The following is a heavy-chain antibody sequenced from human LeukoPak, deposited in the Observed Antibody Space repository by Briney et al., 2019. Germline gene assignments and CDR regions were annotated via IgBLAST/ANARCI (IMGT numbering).Heavy chain of an antibody. CDR1: GFTFSSYA. CDR3: ARDRGRLYYFDS. D-gene: IGHD1-1*01. Sequence: PGGSLRLSCAASGFTFSSYAMHWVRQAPGKGLEWVAVISYDGSNKYYADSVKGRFTISRDNSKNTLYLQMSSLRAEDTAVYYCARDRGRLYYFDSWGQGTLVTVSS. J-gene: IGHJ4*02. CDR2: ISYDGSNK. V-gene: IGHV3-30-3*01.